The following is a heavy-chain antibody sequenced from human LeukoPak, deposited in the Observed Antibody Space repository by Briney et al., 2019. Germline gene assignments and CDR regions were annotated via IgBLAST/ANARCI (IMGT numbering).Heavy chain of an antibody. D-gene: IGHD3-3*01. Sequence: GGSLRLSCAASGFTVSSNYMNWVRQAPGKGLEWVSYISSSSSTIYYADSVKGRFTISRDNAKNSLYLQMNSLRDEDTAVYYCARDQWGYDFWSGYYPLDYWGQGTLVTVSS. CDR2: ISSSSSTI. J-gene: IGHJ4*02. CDR3: ARDQWGYDFWSGYYPLDY. CDR1: GFTVSSNY. V-gene: IGHV3-48*02.